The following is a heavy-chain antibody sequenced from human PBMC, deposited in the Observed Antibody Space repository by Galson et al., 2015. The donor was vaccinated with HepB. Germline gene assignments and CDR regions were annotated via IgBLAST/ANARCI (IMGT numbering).Heavy chain of an antibody. D-gene: IGHD2-2*01. V-gene: IGHV3-21*01. CDR2: ISSSSTYI. CDR3: ASLEYRLPWSGNYYYYAMDV. CDR1: GFTFSSYS. J-gene: IGHJ6*02. Sequence: SLRLSCAASGFTFSSYSMNWVRQAPGKGLEWVSCISSSSTYIHYADSVKGRFTISRDNAKNSLYLQMSSLGAEDTAVYYCASLEYRLPWSGNYYYYAMDVWGHGTTVTVS.